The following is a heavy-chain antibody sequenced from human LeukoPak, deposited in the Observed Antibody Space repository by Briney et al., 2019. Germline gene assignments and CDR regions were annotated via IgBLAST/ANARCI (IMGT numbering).Heavy chain of an antibody. J-gene: IGHJ4*02. V-gene: IGHV3-21*04. D-gene: IGHD1-26*01. CDR3: VRDRGTYRPIDY. CDR2: IGYTGTYI. CDR1: AFSLSAYN. Sequence: PGGSLRLSCAASAFSLSAYNMNWVRQAPGKGLEWVSSIGYTGTYIYYADSVKGRFTISRDNAQNSLYLQMNSLRAEDTAIYYCVRDRGTYRPIDYWGQGTLVTVSS.